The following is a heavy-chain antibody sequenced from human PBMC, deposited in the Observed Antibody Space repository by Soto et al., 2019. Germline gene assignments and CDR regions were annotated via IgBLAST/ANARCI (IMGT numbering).Heavy chain of an antibody. Sequence: GGSLRLSCAASGFTFSSYGMHWVRQAPGKGLEWVAVISYDGSNKYYADSVKGRFTISRDNSKNTLYLQMNSLRAEDTAVYYCAKAGGLAFIVLMVYANHDAFDIWGQGTMVTVSS. CDR3: AKAGGLAFIVLMVYANHDAFDI. D-gene: IGHD2-8*01. CDR2: ISYDGSNK. J-gene: IGHJ3*02. CDR1: GFTFSSYG. V-gene: IGHV3-30*18.